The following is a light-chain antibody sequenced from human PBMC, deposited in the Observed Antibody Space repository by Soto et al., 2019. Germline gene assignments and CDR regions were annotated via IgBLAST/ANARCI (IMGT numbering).Light chain of an antibody. CDR1: QGIRDD. V-gene: IGKV1-6*01. CDR3: LQDYIYPWT. J-gene: IGKJ1*01. CDR2: AAS. Sequence: AIQMTQSPSSLSASVGDRVTITCRASQGIRDDLAWYQHKPGKAPKLLIYAASSLQSGVPSRFSGSGSGTDFTLTISSLQPEDFATYYCLQDYIYPWTFGQGTKVYIK.